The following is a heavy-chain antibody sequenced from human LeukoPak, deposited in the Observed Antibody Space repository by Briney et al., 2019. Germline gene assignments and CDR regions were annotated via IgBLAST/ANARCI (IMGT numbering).Heavy chain of an antibody. CDR3: ARLPRYGGYDHFDY. V-gene: IGHV4-59*12. J-gene: IGHJ4*02. Sequence: SETLSLTCTVSGDSIDSYYWSWIRQPPGKGLEWIGYIYYRGTTSYNPFLKSRVTISVDTSKNQFSLKLNPVTAADTAVYYCARLPRYGGYDHFDYWGQGILVIVSS. D-gene: IGHD5-12*01. CDR1: GDSIDSYY. CDR2: IYYRGTT.